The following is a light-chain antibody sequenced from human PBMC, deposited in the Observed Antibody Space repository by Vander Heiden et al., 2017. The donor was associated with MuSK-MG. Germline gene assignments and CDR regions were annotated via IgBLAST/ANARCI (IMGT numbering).Light chain of an antibody. CDR1: QSVRNNF. V-gene: IGKV3-20*01. Sequence: EIVLTQSPGTLSLSPGERATLSCRASQSVRNNFLAWYQQRPGQPPRLLIYGASSRATGIPDRISGSGSGTDFTLTISRLEPEDFAVYYCQQEGNSPVTFGQGTRMEIK. CDR3: QQEGNSPVT. J-gene: IGKJ5*01. CDR2: GAS.